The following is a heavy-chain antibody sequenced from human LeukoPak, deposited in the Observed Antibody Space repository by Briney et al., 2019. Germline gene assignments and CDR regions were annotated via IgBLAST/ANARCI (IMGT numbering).Heavy chain of an antibody. CDR2: MNPNSGNT. J-gene: IGHJ6*03. V-gene: IGHV1-8*03. CDR3: ARGGQTLRGTYYYYMDV. Sequence: ASVKVSCKASGYTFTSYDINWVRQATGQGLEWMGWMNPNSGNTGYAQKFQGRVTITRNTSISTAYMELSSLRSEDTAVYYCARGGQTLRGTYYYYMDVWGKGTTVTVSS. CDR1: GYTFTSYD. D-gene: IGHD3-16*01.